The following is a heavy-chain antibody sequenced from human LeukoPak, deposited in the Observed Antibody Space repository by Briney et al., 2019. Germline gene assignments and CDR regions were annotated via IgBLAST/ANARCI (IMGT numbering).Heavy chain of an antibody. Sequence: AGSLTLTCAASGFTFRSYYRNWVRQAPGKGLEWVAVISYDGSNKYYADSVEGRFTISRANSKNTMYLQMNRMTAEDTAVYYCARDGYCSGGRCILSDATDVWGQ. J-gene: IGHJ3*01. V-gene: IGHV3-30-3*01. CDR3: ARDGYCSGGRCILSDATDV. CDR1: GFTFRSYY. D-gene: IGHD2-15*01. CDR2: ISYDGSNK.